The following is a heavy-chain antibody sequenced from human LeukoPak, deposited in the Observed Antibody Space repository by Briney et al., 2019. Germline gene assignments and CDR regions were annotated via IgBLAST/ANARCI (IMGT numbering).Heavy chain of an antibody. CDR1: GFTFSNYD. Sequence: GGSLRLSCVASGFTFSNYDMHWVRQGTEKGLEWVSGIGIRGDTHYPDSVKGRFTISRENARNCLYLQMNSRRVGDTAMYYCARAARFYGSTGAHAFDIWGQGTKVTVS. CDR3: ARAARFYGSTGAHAFDI. V-gene: IGHV3-13*01. CDR2: IGIRGDT. D-gene: IGHD2-8*02. J-gene: IGHJ3*02.